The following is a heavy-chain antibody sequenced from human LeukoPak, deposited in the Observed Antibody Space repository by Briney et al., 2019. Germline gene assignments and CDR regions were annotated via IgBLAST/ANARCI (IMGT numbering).Heavy chain of an antibody. J-gene: IGHJ4*02. CDR1: GGSFSGYY. V-gene: IGHV4-34*01. D-gene: IGHD3-16*01. Sequence: SETLSLTCAVYGGSFSGYYWSWIRQPPGKGLEWIGEINHSGSTNYNPSLKSRVTISVDTSKNQFSLKLSSVTAADTAVYYRARGVLWGLFDYWGQGTLVTASS. CDR3: ARGVLWGLFDY. CDR2: INHSGST.